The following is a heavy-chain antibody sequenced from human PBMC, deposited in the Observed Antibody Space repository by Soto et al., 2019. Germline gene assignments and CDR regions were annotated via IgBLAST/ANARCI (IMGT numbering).Heavy chain of an antibody. D-gene: IGHD3-16*01. Sequence: ASVKVSCKASGGTFSTFGISWVRQAPGQGLEWMGGIIPFFGTAKYSQKFEDRITITADESTNTVYMDLRSLTSEDTAIYYCARTAPMDAGDKYYYDFWGQGALVTVS. CDR2: IIPFFGTA. V-gene: IGHV1-69*13. J-gene: IGHJ4*02. CDR1: GGTFSTFG. CDR3: ARTAPMDAGDKYYYDF.